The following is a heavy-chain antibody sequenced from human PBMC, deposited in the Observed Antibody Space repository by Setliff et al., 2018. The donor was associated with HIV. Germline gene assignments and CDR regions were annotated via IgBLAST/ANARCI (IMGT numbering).Heavy chain of an antibody. CDR2: LNTDGSST. D-gene: IGHD3-16*01. CDR3: ARGGANPSWFDS. J-gene: IGHJ5*01. CDR1: GFTLGSQW. V-gene: IGHV3-74*03. Sequence: PGGSLRLSCAASGFTLGSQWMHWVRQAPGKGLVWVSRLNTDGSSTKYADSVKGRFTISRDNAKNTLYLQMDSLRAEDTAVYYCARGGANPSWFDSWGQGTLVTVS.